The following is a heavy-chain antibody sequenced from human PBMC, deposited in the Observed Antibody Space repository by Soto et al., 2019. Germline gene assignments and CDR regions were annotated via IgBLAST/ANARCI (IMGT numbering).Heavy chain of an antibody. CDR2: IIPIFGTA. CDR1: GGTFSSYA. D-gene: IGHD5-12*01. Sequence: QVQLVQSGAEVKKPGSSVKVSCKASGGTFSSYAISWVRQAPGQGLEWMGGIIPIFGTANYAQKFQGRVTITADESTSTAYMELSSLRSEDTAVYYCARDGGDGYNPGEYYFDYWGQGTLVTVSS. V-gene: IGHV1-69*12. J-gene: IGHJ4*02. CDR3: ARDGGDGYNPGEYYFDY.